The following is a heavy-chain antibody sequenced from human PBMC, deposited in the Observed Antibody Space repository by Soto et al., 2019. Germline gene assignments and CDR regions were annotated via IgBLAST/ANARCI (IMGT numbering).Heavy chain of an antibody. CDR3: ARLPSSGSYFEN. Sequence: SETLSLTCAVYGGCFRGYYGSWIRQPPGKGLEWIGEINHRGSTNYNPSLKSRVTISVDTSKNQFSLKMSSVTAADTAVYYCARLPSSGSYFENWGQGALVTVSS. V-gene: IGHV4-34*01. J-gene: IGHJ4*02. CDR1: GGCFRGYY. D-gene: IGHD1-26*01. CDR2: INHRGST.